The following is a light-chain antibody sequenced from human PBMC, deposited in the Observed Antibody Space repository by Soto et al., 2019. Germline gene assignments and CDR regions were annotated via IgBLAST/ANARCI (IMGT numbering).Light chain of an antibody. J-gene: IGKJ3*01. Sequence: DIQMTQSPSTLSASVGDRVTITCRASQSISSWLAWYQQKPGKAPKLLIYDASSLESGVPSRFSGSGSGTDFTLTITRLEPEDFAVYYCQQYGSSLFTFGPGTKVDFK. CDR3: QQYGSSLFT. CDR2: DAS. CDR1: QSISSW. V-gene: IGKV1-5*01.